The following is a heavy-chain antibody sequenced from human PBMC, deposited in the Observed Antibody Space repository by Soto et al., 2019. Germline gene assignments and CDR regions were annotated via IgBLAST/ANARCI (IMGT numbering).Heavy chain of an antibody. CDR3: ARVGSDSYYDFWSGYFDY. V-gene: IGHV3-7*01. D-gene: IGHD3-3*01. CDR1: GFTFSSYW. Sequence: EVQLVESGGGLVQPGGSLRLSCAASGFTFSSYWMSWVRQAPGKGLEWVANIKQDGSEKYYVDSVKGRFTISRDNAKNSLYLQMNSLRAEDTAVYYCARVGSDSYYDFWSGYFDYWGQGTLVTVSS. CDR2: IKQDGSEK. J-gene: IGHJ4*02.